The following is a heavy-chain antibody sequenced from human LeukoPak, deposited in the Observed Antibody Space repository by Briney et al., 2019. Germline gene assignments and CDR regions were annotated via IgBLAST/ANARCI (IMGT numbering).Heavy chain of an antibody. Sequence: PSETLSLTCAVYGGSFSGYYWSWIRQPPGKGLEWIGEINHSGSTNYNPSLKSRVTISVDTSKNQFSLKLSSVTAADTAVYYCARHMYSERNWFDPWGQGTLVTVPS. V-gene: IGHV4-34*01. CDR2: INHSGST. CDR3: ARHMYSERNWFDP. D-gene: IGHD2-8*01. J-gene: IGHJ5*02. CDR1: GGSFSGYY.